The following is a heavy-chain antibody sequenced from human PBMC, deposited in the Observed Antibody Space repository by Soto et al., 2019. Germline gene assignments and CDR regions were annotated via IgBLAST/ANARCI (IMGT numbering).Heavy chain of an antibody. D-gene: IGHD6-6*01. V-gene: IGHV5-51*01. Sequence: PGESLKISCKGSGYSFTKFWIAWVRQMPGKGLEWMGIIYPGDSDTRYSPSFQGQVTISADTSIDTAYLQWSSLKASDTAMFYCARLTDTRQYARTFDSWGRGTLVTVSS. CDR2: IYPGDSDT. J-gene: IGHJ4*02. CDR3: ARLTDTRQYARTFDS. CDR1: GYSFTKFW.